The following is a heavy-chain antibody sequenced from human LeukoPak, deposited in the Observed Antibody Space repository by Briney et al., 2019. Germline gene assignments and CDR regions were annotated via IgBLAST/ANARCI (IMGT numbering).Heavy chain of an antibody. CDR3: AKDLRPDGISDFDH. V-gene: IGHV3-23*05. CDR1: GFTFSGYA. D-gene: IGHD1-14*01. CDR2: ILASGSTT. Sequence: GGSLRLSCAASGFTFSGYAMNWVRQAPGKGLEWVSLILASGSTTKYADSVKGRFTISRDNSKNTLYLQMNSLRAEDTAVYYCAKDLRPDGISDFDHWGQGTLVTVSS. J-gene: IGHJ4*02.